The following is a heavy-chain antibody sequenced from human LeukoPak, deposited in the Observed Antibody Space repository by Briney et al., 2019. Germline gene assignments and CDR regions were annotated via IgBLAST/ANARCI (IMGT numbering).Heavy chain of an antibody. J-gene: IGHJ4*02. CDR1: GFTFSSYS. CDR2: ISSSSSYI. Sequence: PGGSLRLSCAASGFTFSSYSMNWVRQAPGKGLEWVSSISSSSSYIYYADSVKGRFTISRDNSKNTLYLQMNSLRAEDTAVYYCARGTFGGVIVTALDYWGQGTLVTVSS. V-gene: IGHV3-21*01. D-gene: IGHD3-16*02. CDR3: ARGTFGGVIVTALDY.